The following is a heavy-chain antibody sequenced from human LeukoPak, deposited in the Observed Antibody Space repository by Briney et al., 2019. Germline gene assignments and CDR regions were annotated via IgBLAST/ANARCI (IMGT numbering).Heavy chain of an antibody. CDR2: IKQDGSEK. Sequence: GGSLRLSCAVSGFTFSDFWMNWVRQAPGKGLEWVANIKQDGSEKYYVDSVKGRFTISRDNAKNSVYLQMNSLRAEDTAVYYCANTGSVSYEEFWVQGTLVTVSS. J-gene: IGHJ4*02. D-gene: IGHD5/OR15-5a*01. CDR1: GFTFSDFW. CDR3: ANTGSVSYEEF. V-gene: IGHV3-7*01.